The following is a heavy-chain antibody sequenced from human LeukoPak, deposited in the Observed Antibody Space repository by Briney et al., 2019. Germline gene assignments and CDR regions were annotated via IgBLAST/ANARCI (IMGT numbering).Heavy chain of an antibody. CDR3: AREVVTGASGYYYYMDV. CDR2: IYFSGKT. CDR1: GGSINRSGYY. V-gene: IGHV4-39*02. Sequence: SETLSLTCSVSGGSINRSGYYWGWIRQPPGKGLEWIGNIYFSGKTYYNPSLQSRVTISVDTSKNQFSLKVTSVTAADTVVYYCAREVVTGASGYYYYMDVWGKGTTVTVSS. J-gene: IGHJ6*03. D-gene: IGHD3-9*01.